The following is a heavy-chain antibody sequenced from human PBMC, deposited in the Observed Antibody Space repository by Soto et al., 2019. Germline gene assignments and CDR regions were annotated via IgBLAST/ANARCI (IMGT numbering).Heavy chain of an antibody. CDR1: GCSISSYY. CDR3: ARRYDFWSGPYYMDV. J-gene: IGHJ6*03. D-gene: IGHD3-3*01. V-gene: IGHV4-59*08. Sequence: PETPYLICTLSGCSISSYYWTWVRQPPGKGLGWIGYIYYSGSTNYHPSLKSRVTISVDTSKNQFSLKLSSVTAADTAVYYCARRYDFWSGPYYMDVWGKGTTVTSP. CDR2: IYYSGST.